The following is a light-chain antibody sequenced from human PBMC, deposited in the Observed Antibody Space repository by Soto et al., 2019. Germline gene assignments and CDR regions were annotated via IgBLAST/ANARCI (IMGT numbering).Light chain of an antibody. Sequence: EIVLTQSPATLSLSPGERATLSCRARQSVSSYLAWYQQKPGQAPRLLIYDASNRATGIPARFSGSGSGTDFTLTISSLEPEDFAVYYCQQRSNWITFGQGTRLEIE. CDR2: DAS. CDR1: QSVSSY. J-gene: IGKJ5*01. V-gene: IGKV3-11*01. CDR3: QQRSNWIT.